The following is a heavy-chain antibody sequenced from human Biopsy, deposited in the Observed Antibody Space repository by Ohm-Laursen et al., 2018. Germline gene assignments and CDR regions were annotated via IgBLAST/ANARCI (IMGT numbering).Heavy chain of an antibody. CDR1: GGSITADF. J-gene: IGHJ4*02. V-gene: IGHV4-59*08. CDR2: RFHSGSP. D-gene: IGHD3/OR15-3a*01. CDR3: VRLNRRGNIIFFDY. Sequence: GTLSLTCTVSGGSITADFWTWIRQTPGERLEWIGYRFHSGSPMYNPSLRSRVTISVDTSKSQFSLTLTSVTAADTAVYYCVRLNRRGNIIFFDYWGRGTLVTVSS.